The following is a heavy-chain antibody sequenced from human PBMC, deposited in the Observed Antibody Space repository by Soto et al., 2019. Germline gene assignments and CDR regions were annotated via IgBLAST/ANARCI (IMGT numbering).Heavy chain of an antibody. D-gene: IGHD2-15*01. CDR3: ASRPQYCSGGSCYSFSDY. J-gene: IGHJ4*02. Sequence: QVQLVQSGAEVKKPGSSVKVSCKASGGTFSSYAISWVRQATGQGLEWMGGIIPIFGTANYAQKFQGRVTITADESTSTAYMELSSLRSEDTAVYYCASRPQYCSGGSCYSFSDYWGQGTLVTVSS. CDR2: IIPIFGTA. CDR1: GGTFSSYA. V-gene: IGHV1-69*12.